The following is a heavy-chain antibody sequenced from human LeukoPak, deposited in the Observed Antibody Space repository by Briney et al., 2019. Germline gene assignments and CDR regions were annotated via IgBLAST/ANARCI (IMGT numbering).Heavy chain of an antibody. D-gene: IGHD6-19*01. V-gene: IGHV3-30-3*01. CDR1: GGSFSGYY. Sequence: LSLTCAVYGGSFSGYYWSWIRQPPGKGLEWVAVISYDGSNKYYADSVKGRFTISRDNSKNTLYLQMNSLRAEDTAVYYCASARSPQYSSGWYGYYYYYGMDVWGQGTTVTVSS. CDR3: ASARSPQYSSGWYGYYYYYGMDV. CDR2: ISYDGSNK. J-gene: IGHJ6*02.